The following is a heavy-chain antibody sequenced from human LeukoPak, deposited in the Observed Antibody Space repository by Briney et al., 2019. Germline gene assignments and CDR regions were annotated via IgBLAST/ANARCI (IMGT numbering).Heavy chain of an antibody. CDR2: IKQDGSEK. CDR1: GFTFSSYW. CDR3: ARAGYDTRSWCGY. J-gene: IGHJ4*02. Sequence: GGSLRLSCAASGFTFSSYWMSWVRQAPGKGLEWVANIKQDGSEKYYVDSVKGRFTISRDNAKNSLYLQMNSLGAEDTAVYYCARAGYDTRSWCGYWGQGTLVTVSS. D-gene: IGHD3-9*01. V-gene: IGHV3-7*01.